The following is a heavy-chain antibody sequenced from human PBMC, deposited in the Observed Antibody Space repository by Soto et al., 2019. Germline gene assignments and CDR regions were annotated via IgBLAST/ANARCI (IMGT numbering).Heavy chain of an antibody. CDR2: IIPIFGTA. D-gene: IGHD5-18*01. Sequence: ASVKVSCKASGGTFSSYAISWVRQAPGQGLEWMGGIIPIFGTANYAQKFQGRVTITADESTSTAYMELSSLRSEDTAVYYCASPGPAMVTPDYYGMDVWGQGTTVTVSS. J-gene: IGHJ6*02. CDR3: ASPGPAMVTPDYYGMDV. CDR1: GGTFSSYA. V-gene: IGHV1-69*13.